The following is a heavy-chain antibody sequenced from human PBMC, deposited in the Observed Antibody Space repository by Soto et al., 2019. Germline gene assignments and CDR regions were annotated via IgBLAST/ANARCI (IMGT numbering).Heavy chain of an antibody. CDR3: ARDVFYGSGSHVFDI. V-gene: IGHV4-59*01. CDR1: GGSISNYY. CDR2: IYKSGST. J-gene: IGHJ3*02. Sequence: TSETLSLTCTVSGGSISNYYWSWIRLPPGKGLEWIGYIYKSGSTNYNPSLKTRVTISVDTSKNQFSLQLSSVTAADTAVYYCARDVFYGSGSHVFDIWGQGTMVTVSS. D-gene: IGHD3-10*01.